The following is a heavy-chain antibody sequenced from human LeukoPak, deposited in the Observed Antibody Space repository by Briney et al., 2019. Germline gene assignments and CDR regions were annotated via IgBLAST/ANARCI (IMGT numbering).Heavy chain of an antibody. CDR2: IFYSGST. J-gene: IGHJ4*02. CDR1: GGSISSYY. D-gene: IGHD4-17*01. Sequence: SETLSLTCTVSGGSISSYYWSWIRQPPGKGLEWIGYIFYSGSTNYNPSLKSRVTISVDTSKNQFSLKLSSVTAADTAVYYCARDRFGDYVYIGWGQGTLVTVSS. V-gene: IGHV4-59*12. CDR3: ARDRFGDYVYIG.